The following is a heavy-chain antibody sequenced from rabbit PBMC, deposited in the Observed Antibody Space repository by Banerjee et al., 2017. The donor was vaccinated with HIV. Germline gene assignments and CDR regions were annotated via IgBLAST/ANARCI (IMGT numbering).Heavy chain of an antibody. J-gene: IGHJ4*01. CDR2: INTSSGNT. D-gene: IGHD4-1*01. CDR3: ARDLAGAIGWNFNL. V-gene: IGHV1S45*01. Sequence: QEQLEESGGDLVKPEGSLTLTCTASGFSFNNKYVMCWVRQAPGKGLEWIACINTSSGNTVYATWAKGRFTISKTSSTTVPLQMTSLTAADTATYFCARDLAGAIGWNFNLWGQGTLVTVS. CDR1: GFSFNNKYV.